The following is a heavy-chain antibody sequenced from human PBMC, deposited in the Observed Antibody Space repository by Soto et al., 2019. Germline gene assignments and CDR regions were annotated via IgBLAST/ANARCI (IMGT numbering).Heavy chain of an antibody. CDR3: VKDRELVEVTPAYYFDY. V-gene: IGHV3-64D*06. Sequence: GGSLRLSCSVSGFTFSSYAMHWVRQAPGKGLEYVSAITSNGGSTYYADSVKGRFTISRDNSKNTLYLQMSSLRAEDTAVYYCVKDRELVEVTPAYYFDYWGQGTLVTVSS. J-gene: IGHJ4*02. CDR2: ITSNGGST. D-gene: IGHD2-21*02. CDR1: GFTFSSYA.